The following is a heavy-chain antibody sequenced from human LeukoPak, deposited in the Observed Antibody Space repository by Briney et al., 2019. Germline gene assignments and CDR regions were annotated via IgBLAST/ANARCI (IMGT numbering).Heavy chain of an antibody. J-gene: IGHJ4*02. CDR2: IYYSGST. CDR1: GYSISSGYF. CDR3: ARRGSGWYYFDY. Sequence: SETLSLTCTVSGYSISSGYFWGWIRQPPGKGLEWIGSIYYSGSTYYNPSLKSRVTISVDTSKNQFSLKLSSVTAADTAVYYCARRGSGWYYFDYWGQGTLVTVSS. D-gene: IGHD6-19*01. V-gene: IGHV4-38-2*02.